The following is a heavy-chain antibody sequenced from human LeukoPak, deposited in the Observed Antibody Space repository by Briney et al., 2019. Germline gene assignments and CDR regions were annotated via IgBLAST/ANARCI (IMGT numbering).Heavy chain of an antibody. D-gene: IGHD3-22*01. CDR3: AMPYDSSANDAFDM. J-gene: IGHJ3*02. CDR1: GGSISSYY. CDR2: IYYSGST. V-gene: IGHV4-59*01. Sequence: SETLSLTCTVSGGSISSYYWSWLRQPPGKGLEWIGYIYYSGSTSYNPSLKSRVTISVDTSKNEFSLKLSSVTAADTAVYYCAMPYDSSANDAFDMWGPGTMVTVSS.